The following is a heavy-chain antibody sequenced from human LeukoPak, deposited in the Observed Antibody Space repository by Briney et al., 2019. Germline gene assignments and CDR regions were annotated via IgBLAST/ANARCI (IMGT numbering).Heavy chain of an antibody. J-gene: IGHJ1*01. CDR2: IYHSGST. V-gene: IGHV4-38-2*02. Sequence: SETLSLTCTVSGYSISSGYYWGWVRQPPGKGLEWIGSIYHSGSTYYNPSLKSRVTISVDTSKNQFSLKLSSVTAADTAVYYCARVSDGPHSLTYFQHWGQGTLVTVSS. CDR3: ARVSDGPHSLTYFQH. CDR1: GYSISSGYY. D-gene: IGHD2-21*01.